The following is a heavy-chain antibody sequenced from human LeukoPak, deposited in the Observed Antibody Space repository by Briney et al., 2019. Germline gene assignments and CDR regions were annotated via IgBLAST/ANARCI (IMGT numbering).Heavy chain of an antibody. CDR2: IFYSGST. CDR1: GGPISSSNYY. V-gene: IGHV4-39*07. Sequence: ASETLSLTCTVSGGPISSSNYYWGWIRQPPGKGLEWIGSIFYSGSTYYNPSLKSRVTISVDTSKKQFSLKLNSVTAADTAVYYCARDLRVVVTAIFDFWGQGTLVTVSS. J-gene: IGHJ4*02. D-gene: IGHD2-21*02. CDR3: ARDLRVVVTAIFDF.